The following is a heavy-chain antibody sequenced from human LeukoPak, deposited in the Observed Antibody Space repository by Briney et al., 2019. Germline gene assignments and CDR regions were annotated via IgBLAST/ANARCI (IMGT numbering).Heavy chain of an antibody. V-gene: IGHV3-74*01. J-gene: IGHJ6*02. CDR1: GFTSSSYW. CDR2: INSDGSST. Sequence: PGGSLRLSCAASGFTSSSYWMHWVRQAPGKGLVWVSRINSDGSSTTYADSVKGRFTISRDNAKNTLYLQMNSLRAEDTAVYFCARDYGRSRDYGMDVWGQGTTVTVSS. D-gene: IGHD3-10*01. CDR3: ARDYGRSRDYGMDV.